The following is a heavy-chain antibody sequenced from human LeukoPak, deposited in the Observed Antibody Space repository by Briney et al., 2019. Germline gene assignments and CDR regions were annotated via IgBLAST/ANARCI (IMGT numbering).Heavy chain of an antibody. CDR1: GFTFSSYG. Sequence: GGSLRLSCAASGFTFSSYGMNWVRQAPGKGLEWVSSISSGSTYTYYADSVKGRFTISRDNAKNSLYLQMNSLRAEDTAVYYCARGYYYGLDVWGKGTTVIVSS. CDR2: ISSGSTYT. CDR3: ARGYYYGLDV. J-gene: IGHJ6*04. V-gene: IGHV3-21*01. D-gene: IGHD1-14*01.